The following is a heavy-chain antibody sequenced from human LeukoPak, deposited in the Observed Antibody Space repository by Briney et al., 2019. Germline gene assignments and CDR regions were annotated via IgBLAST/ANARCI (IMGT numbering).Heavy chain of an antibody. J-gene: IGHJ3*02. V-gene: IGHV1-18*01. CDR1: GYTFTSYG. CDR3: ARVGVCYYDSSGYYAFDI. Sequence: GASVKVSCKASGYTFTSYGISWVRQAPGQGLEWMGWISAYNGNTNYAQKLQGRVTMTTDTSTSTAYMELRSLRSDDTAVYYCARVGVCYYDSSGYYAFDIWGQGTMVTVSS. CDR2: ISAYNGNT. D-gene: IGHD3-22*01.